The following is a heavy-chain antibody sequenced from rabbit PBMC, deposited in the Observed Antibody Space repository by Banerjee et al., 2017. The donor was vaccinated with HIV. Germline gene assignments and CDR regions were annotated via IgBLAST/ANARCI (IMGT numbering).Heavy chain of an antibody. CDR1: GFSFSISYW. CDR3: ARGAGYGAYGYAYFNL. J-gene: IGHJ4*01. Sequence: QEQLVESGGGLVQPEGSLTLTCTASGFSFSISYWMCWVRQAPGKGLEWIGYIDPVFGSTYYASGVNGRFTISSHNAQNTLYLQLNSLTASDTATYFCARGAGYGAYGYAYFNLWGPGTLVTVS. CDR2: IDPVFGST. D-gene: IGHD6-1*01. V-gene: IGHV1S45*01.